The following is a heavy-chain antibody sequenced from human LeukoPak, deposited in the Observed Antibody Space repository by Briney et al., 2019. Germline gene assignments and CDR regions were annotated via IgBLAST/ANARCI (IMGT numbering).Heavy chain of an antibody. J-gene: IGHJ3*02. CDR2: IRGKAYGGTT. CDR1: GFTFGDYA. V-gene: IGHV3-49*03. Sequence: PGGSLRLSCTASGFTFGDYAMSWFRQAPGKGLEWVGFIRGKAYGGTTEYAASVKGRFTISRDDSKSIAYLQMNSLKTEDTAVYYCTRAGLDIVVVPAAIDAFDIWGQGTMVTVSS. D-gene: IGHD2-2*03. CDR3: TRAGLDIVVVPAAIDAFDI.